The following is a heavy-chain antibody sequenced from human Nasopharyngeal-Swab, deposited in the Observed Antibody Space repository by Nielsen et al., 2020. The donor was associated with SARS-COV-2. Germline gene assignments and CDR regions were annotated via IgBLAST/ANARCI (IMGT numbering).Heavy chain of an antibody. V-gene: IGHV4-59*01. Sequence: SETLSLTCTVSGGSISSYYWSRIRQPPGKGLEWIGYIYYSGSTNYNPSLKSRVTISVDTSKNQFSLKLSSVTAADTAVYYCARGTKDFWSGNGGHWFDPWGQGTLVTVSS. CDR2: IYYSGST. CDR1: GGSISSYY. CDR3: ARGTKDFWSGNGGHWFDP. D-gene: IGHD3-3*01. J-gene: IGHJ5*02.